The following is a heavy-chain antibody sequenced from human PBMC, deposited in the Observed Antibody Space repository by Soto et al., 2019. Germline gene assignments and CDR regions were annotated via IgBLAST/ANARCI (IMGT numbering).Heavy chain of an antibody. CDR1: GYTFTSYG. V-gene: IGHV1-18*04. J-gene: IGHJ6*02. CDR2: ISAYNGNT. D-gene: IGHD2-2*01. CDR3: AREPAATDYYYYGMDV. Sequence: QVQLVQAGAEVKKPGASVKVSCKASGYTFTSYGISWVRQAPGQGLEWMGWISAYNGNTNYAQKLQGRDTMTTDPSASTAYMELRRLRSDASAVYYCAREPAATDYYYYGMDVLGQGTTVTFSS.